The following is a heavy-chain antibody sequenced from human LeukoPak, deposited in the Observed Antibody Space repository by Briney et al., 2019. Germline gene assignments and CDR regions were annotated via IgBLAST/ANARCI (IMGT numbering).Heavy chain of an antibody. V-gene: IGHV4-4*02. J-gene: IGHJ4*02. CDR3: ARVSDSRAVGPFDY. Sequence: SGTLSLTCAVSGGSISSSNWWSWVRQPPGKGLEWIGEIYHSGSTKYNPSLKSRVTISEDKSKNQFSLELGSVTAADTAIYYCARVSDSRAVGPFDYWGQGTLVTVSS. CDR2: IYHSGST. CDR1: GGSISSSNW. D-gene: IGHD3-10*01.